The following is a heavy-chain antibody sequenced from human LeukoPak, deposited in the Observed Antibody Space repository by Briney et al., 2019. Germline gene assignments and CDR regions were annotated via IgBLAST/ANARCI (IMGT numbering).Heavy chain of an antibody. J-gene: IGHJ4*02. CDR2: IYYRGNT. CDR1: IYSISSGYH. D-gene: IGHD3-3*01. CDR3: ARDRGYYTFDY. Sequence: SETLSLTCTVSIYSISSGYHWGWVRQSPGKGLEWIGCIYYRGNTYYNPSLKSRVTISLDTSKNQFSLKLTSVTAAETAIYYGARDRGYYTFDYWGQGTLVTVSS. V-gene: IGHV4-38-2*02.